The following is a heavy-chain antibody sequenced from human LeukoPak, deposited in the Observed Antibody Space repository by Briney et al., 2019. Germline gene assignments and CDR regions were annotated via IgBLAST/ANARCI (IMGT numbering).Heavy chain of an antibody. CDR2: ISYDGSNK. CDR1: GFTFSSYA. CDR3: ARDQPGIAYDY. D-gene: IGHD6-13*01. J-gene: IGHJ4*02. Sequence: PGGSLRLSCAASGFTFSSYAMHWVRQAPGKGLEWVAVISYDGSNKYYADSVKGRFTISRDNSKNTLYLQMNSLRAEDTAVYYCARDQPGIAYDYWGQGTLVTVSS. V-gene: IGHV3-30-3*01.